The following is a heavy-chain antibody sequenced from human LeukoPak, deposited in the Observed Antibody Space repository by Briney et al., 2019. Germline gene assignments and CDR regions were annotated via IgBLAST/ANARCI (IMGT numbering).Heavy chain of an antibody. J-gene: IGHJ4*02. CDR1: GYTFTSYD. D-gene: IGHD4-17*01. CDR3: ARYGDYSFDY. CDR2: INPNSGGT. V-gene: IGHV1-2*04. Sequence: ASVKVSCKASGYTFTSYDINWVRQAPGQGLEWMGWINPNSGGTNYAQKFQGWVTMTRDTSISTAYMELSRLRSDDTAVYYCARYGDYSFDYWGQGTLVTVSS.